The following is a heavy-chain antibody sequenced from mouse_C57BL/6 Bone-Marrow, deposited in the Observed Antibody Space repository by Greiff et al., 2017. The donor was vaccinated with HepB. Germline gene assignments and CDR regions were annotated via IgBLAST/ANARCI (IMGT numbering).Heavy chain of an antibody. CDR2: IYPRDGST. CDR1: GYTFTDHT. J-gene: IGHJ2*01. D-gene: IGHD1-1*01. CDR3: ARQNYGSPYYFDY. Sequence: VQLQQSDAELVKPGASVKISCKVSGYTFTDHTIHWMKQRPEQGLEWIGYIYPRDGSTKYNEKFKGKATLTADKSSSTAYIQLNSLTSEDSAVYFCARQNYGSPYYFDYWGQGTTLTVSS. V-gene: IGHV1-78*01.